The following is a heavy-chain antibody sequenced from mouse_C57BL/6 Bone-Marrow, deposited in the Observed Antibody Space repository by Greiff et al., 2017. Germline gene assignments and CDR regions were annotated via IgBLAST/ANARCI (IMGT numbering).Heavy chain of an antibody. CDR2: INPYNGYT. Sequence: EVQLLEPGPELVMPGASVKISCKASGYSFTGYLLNWVMQSHGKSLEWIGRINPYNGYTFFNQKFKGKATLTVDKFSSTAHMELRCLTSAYSAVYYCARASTGEAMDYWGQGTSLTVSS. CDR3: ARASTGEAMDY. CDR1: GYSFTGYL. V-gene: IGHV1-20*01. D-gene: IGHD1-1*01. J-gene: IGHJ4*01.